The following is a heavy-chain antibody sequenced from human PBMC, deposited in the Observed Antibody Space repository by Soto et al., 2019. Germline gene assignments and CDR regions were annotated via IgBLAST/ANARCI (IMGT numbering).Heavy chain of an antibody. J-gene: IGHJ4*02. CDR1: VFTFISYG. Sequence: GALRGSCAASVFTFISYGMHWVRQAPGKGLEWVAVISYDGSNKYYADSVKGRFTISRDNSKNTPYLQMNSLRAEDTAVYYCAKVITFGGVIAATDYWGQGTLV. CDR3: AKVITFGGVIAATDY. CDR2: ISYDGSNK. D-gene: IGHD3-16*02. V-gene: IGHV3-30*18.